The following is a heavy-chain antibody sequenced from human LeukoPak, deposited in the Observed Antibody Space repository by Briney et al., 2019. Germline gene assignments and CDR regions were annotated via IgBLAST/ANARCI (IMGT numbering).Heavy chain of an antibody. J-gene: IGHJ4*02. CDR3: AILYGSGRYFDY. CDR2: INHSGST. V-gene: IGHV4-34*01. CDR1: GGSFSGHY. Sequence: PSETLSLTCAVYGGSFSGHYWSWIRQPPGKGLEWIGEINHSGSTNYNPSLKSRVTISVDTSKNQFSLKLSSVTAADTAVYYCAILYGSGRYFDYWGQGTLVTVSS. D-gene: IGHD3-10*01.